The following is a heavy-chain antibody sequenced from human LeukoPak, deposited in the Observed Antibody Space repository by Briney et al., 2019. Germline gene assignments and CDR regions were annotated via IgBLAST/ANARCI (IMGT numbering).Heavy chain of an antibody. Sequence: GASVKVSCKASGGTFSSYAISWVRQAPGQGLEWMGGIIPIFGTANYAQKFQGRVTITADGSTSTAYMELSSLRSEDTAVYYCAREGFPPKISDFWSGLGPYYYYGMDVWGQGTTVTVSS. J-gene: IGHJ6*01. CDR1: GGTFSSYA. CDR2: IIPIFGTA. D-gene: IGHD3-3*01. V-gene: IGHV1-69*13. CDR3: AREGFPPKISDFWSGLGPYYYYGMDV.